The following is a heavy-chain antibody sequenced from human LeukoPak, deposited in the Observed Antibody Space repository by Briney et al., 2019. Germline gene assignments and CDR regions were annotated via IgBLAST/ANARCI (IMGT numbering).Heavy chain of an antibody. CDR3: AREGCGSSTSCYAVDY. D-gene: IGHD2-2*01. CDR1: GGSISTGNYY. CDR2: IYASGFT. Sequence: SETLSLTCTVPGGSISTGNYYWSWIRQPAGKGLEWIGRIYASGFTNYSPSLKSRVTISVDTSKNQFSLKLSSVTAADTAVYYCAREGCGSSTSCYAVDYWGQGTLVTVSS. V-gene: IGHV4-61*02. J-gene: IGHJ4*02.